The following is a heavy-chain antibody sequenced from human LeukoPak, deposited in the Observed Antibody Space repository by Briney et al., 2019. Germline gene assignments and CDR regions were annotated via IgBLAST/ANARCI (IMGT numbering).Heavy chain of an antibody. CDR1: GFTFSSYA. D-gene: IGHD3-9*01. CDR3: AKGGLRYFDWLLYETRDPSARDYFDY. V-gene: IGHV3-23*01. J-gene: IGHJ4*02. Sequence: GGSLRLSCAASGFTFSSYAMSWVRQAPGKGLEWVSAISGSGGSTYYADSVKGRFTISRGNSKNTLYLQMNSLRAEDTAVYYCAKGGLRYFDWLLYETRDPSARDYFDYWGQGTLVTVSS. CDR2: ISGSGGST.